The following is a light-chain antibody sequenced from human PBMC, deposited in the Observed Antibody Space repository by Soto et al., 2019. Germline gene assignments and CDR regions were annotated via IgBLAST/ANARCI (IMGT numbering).Light chain of an antibody. CDR1: QGISSY. V-gene: IGKV1-9*01. CDR2: AAS. CDR3: QQLNSYPSLT. Sequence: DIQFTQSPAFLSASVGDRVTITCRASQGISSYLAWYEQKPGKAPKLLIYAASTLQSGVPSRFSGSGSGTEFTLTISSLQPEDFATYYCQQLNSYPSLTFGGGTKVDIK. J-gene: IGKJ4*01.